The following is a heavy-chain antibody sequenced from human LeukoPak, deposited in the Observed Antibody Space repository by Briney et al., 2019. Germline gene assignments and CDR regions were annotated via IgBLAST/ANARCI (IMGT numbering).Heavy chain of an antibody. CDR1: GFAVSNNY. V-gene: IGHV3-23*01. J-gene: IGHJ4*02. CDR2: ISGSADST. CDR3: ARSLGTVTTALIGY. Sequence: GGSLRLSCAASGFAVSNNYMSWVRQAPGKGLEWVSAISGSADSTYYADSVKGRFTISRDNSKNTLYLQMNSLRAEDTAVYYCARSLGTVTTALIGYWGQGTLVTVSS. D-gene: IGHD4-17*01.